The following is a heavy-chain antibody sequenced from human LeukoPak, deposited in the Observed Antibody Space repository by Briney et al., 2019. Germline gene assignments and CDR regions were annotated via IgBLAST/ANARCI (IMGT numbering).Heavy chain of an antibody. V-gene: IGHV4-30-4*01. CDR3: ARAYYFGSGSCYWFDP. Sequence: SETLSLTCTVSNGSLTSGDYYWSWIRQPPGKGLEWIGYIYYSGSTFYNPSLKSRVTISVDTSKNQFSLKLSSVTAADTAVYYCARAYYFGSGSCYWFDPWGQGTLVTISS. J-gene: IGHJ5*02. CDR2: IYYSGST. D-gene: IGHD3-10*01. CDR1: NGSLTSGDYY.